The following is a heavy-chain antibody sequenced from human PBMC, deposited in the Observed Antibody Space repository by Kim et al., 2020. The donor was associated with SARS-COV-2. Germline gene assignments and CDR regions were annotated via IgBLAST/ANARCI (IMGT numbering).Heavy chain of an antibody. V-gene: IGHV4-59*01. Sequence: SETLSLTCTVSGGSINDYYWSWLRQPPGKGLEWIGYINYSGNTNYNPSLKSRVTMSVDTSKNQFSLKLSSVTAADTAMYYCARAPPPNSGWYYAPWGQGTLVTVSS. J-gene: IGHJ5*02. CDR3: ARAPPPNSGWYYAP. CDR2: INYSGNT. D-gene: IGHD6-13*01. CDR1: GGSINDYY.